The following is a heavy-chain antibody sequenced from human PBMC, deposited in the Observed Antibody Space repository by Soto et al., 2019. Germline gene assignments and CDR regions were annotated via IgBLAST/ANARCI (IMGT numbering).Heavy chain of an antibody. D-gene: IGHD2-21*01. CDR3: TRILWSSRRDALDI. V-gene: IGHV3-23*01. J-gene: IGHJ6*02. Sequence: PGGSLRLSCIASGFTFRNYAMAWVRQAPGEDLGWVSAIGTSGTPTLYADSVKSRFSISRDDSRNTVSLQMNSLGVEDTATYYCTRILWSSRRDALDIWGQGTTVTVYS. CDR1: GFTFRNYA. CDR2: IGTSGTPT.